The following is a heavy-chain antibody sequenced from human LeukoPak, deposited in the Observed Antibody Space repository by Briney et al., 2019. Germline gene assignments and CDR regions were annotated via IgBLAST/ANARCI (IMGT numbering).Heavy chain of an antibody. Sequence: ASVKVSCKASGYTFTSYGISWVRQAPGQGLEWMGWISDYNGSTNHAQKLQGRVTMTTDTSTSTAYMELRSLRSDDTAVYYCARDLYRDSLPVSWFDPWGQGTLVTVSS. J-gene: IGHJ5*02. CDR3: ARDLYRDSLPVSWFDP. CDR1: GYTFTSYG. D-gene: IGHD4-11*01. V-gene: IGHV1-18*01. CDR2: ISDYNGST.